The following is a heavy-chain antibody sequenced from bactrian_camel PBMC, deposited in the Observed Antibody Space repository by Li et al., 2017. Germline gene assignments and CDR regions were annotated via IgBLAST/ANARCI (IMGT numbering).Heavy chain of an antibody. Sequence: HVQLVESGGGSVQAGGSLTLSCAASGNIDGPYSMGWFRQAPGKEREGVASIDSDGSTSYADSVKGRFTISRDNAKNTVVLQMNSLRSEDTALYYCATRDGGAYNYWGQGTQVTVS. J-gene: IGHJ4*01. V-gene: IGHV3S53*01. CDR2: IDSDGST. CDR1: GNIDGPYS. CDR3: ATRDGGAYNY. D-gene: IGHD1*01.